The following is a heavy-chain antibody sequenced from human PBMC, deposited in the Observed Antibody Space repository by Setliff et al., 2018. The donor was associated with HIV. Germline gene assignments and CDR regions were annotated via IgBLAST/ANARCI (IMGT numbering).Heavy chain of an antibody. CDR1: GGTYSSYV. CDR2: INVGNGDT. Sequence: ASVKVSCKASGGTYSSYVINWVRQAPGQGLEWMGWINVGNGDTKYSPELQGRISITRDTSANTAYMELSSLRSDDTAVYFCARGALLAVFDFDHWGQGTQVTVSS. J-gene: IGHJ4*02. D-gene: IGHD3-10*01. V-gene: IGHV1-3*01. CDR3: ARGALLAVFDFDH.